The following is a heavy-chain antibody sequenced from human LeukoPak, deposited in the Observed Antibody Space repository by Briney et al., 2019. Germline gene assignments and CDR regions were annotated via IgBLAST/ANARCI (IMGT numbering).Heavy chain of an antibody. CDR1: GGSISSYY. CDR3: ARDMEGYSSSSRWFDP. J-gene: IGHJ5*02. CDR2: IYYSGST. V-gene: IGHV4-59*01. Sequence: PSETLSLTCTVSGGSISSYYWSWIRQPPGKGLEWLGYIYYSGSTNYNPSLKSRVTISVDTSKNQFSLKLSSVTATDTAVYYCARDMEGYSSSSRWFDPWGQGTLVTVSS. D-gene: IGHD6-6*01.